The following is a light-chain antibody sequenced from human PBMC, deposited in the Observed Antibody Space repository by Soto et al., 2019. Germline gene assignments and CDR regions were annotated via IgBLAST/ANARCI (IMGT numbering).Light chain of an antibody. CDR1: QDISNY. Sequence: DIQMTQSPSTLSASVGDRVTITFEASQDISNYLNWYQQKPGKAPKLLIYDASNLETGVPSRFNGSGSGTDFTFTISSLQPEDFAVYYCQQYDNLPLIFGQGTRLEIK. J-gene: IGKJ5*01. CDR2: DAS. CDR3: QQYDNLPLI. V-gene: IGKV1-33*01.